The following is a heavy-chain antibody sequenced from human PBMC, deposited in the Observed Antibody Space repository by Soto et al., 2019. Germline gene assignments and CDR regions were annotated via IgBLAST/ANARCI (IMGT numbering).Heavy chain of an antibody. D-gene: IGHD3-22*01. Sequence: TSETLSLTCSVSGGSISSYYWSWIRQPPGKGLEWIGYIYYSGSTNYNPSLKSRVTISVDTSKNQFSLKLSSVTAADTAVYYCARGGVYRCSAYYYWGGDAFDIWGQGTMVTVSS. CDR1: GGSISSYY. V-gene: IGHV4-59*01. CDR2: IYYSGST. CDR3: ARGGVYRCSAYYYWGGDAFDI. J-gene: IGHJ3*02.